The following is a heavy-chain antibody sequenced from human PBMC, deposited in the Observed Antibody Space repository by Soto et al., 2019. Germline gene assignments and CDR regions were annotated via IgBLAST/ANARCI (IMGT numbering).Heavy chain of an antibody. V-gene: IGHV3-23*01. J-gene: IGHJ4*02. CDR1: GFTFSSYA. Sequence: EVQLLESGGGLVQPGGSLRLSCAASGFTFSSYAMSWVRQAPGKGLEWVSAISGSGGSTYYADSVKGRFTISRDNSKNTLYLQMNSLRAEDTAVYYCARTSAAAGRTFDYWGQGTLVTVSS. CDR2: ISGSGGST. CDR3: ARTSAAAGRTFDY. D-gene: IGHD6-13*01.